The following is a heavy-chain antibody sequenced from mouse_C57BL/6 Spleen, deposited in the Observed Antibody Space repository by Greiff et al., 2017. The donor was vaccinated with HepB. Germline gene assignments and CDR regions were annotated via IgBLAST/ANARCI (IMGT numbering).Heavy chain of an antibody. D-gene: IGHD1-1*01. J-gene: IGHJ2*01. CDR2: INPSTGGT. Sequence: VQLQQSGPELVKPGASVKISCKASGYSFTGYYMNWVKQSPEKSLEWIGEINPSTGGTTYNQKFKAKATLTVDKSSSTAYMQLRSLKSEDSAVYYCARILDYYGSSYGYWGQGTTLTVSS. CDR3: ARILDYYGSSYGY. V-gene: IGHV1-42*01. CDR1: GYSFTGYY.